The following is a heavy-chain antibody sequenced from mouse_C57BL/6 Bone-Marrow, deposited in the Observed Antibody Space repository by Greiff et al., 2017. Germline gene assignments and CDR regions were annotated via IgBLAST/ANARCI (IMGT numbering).Heavy chain of an antibody. CDR2: IFPGSGST. V-gene: IGHV1-56*01. CDR3: ARGLYYDYDGWYFDV. J-gene: IGHJ1*03. CDR1: GYTFTGHW. Sequence: VKLMESGPELVRPGASVKISCKAPGYTFTGHWMQWVRQRPGQGLEWIGEIFPGSGSTYYNEKFKGKATLTVDTSSSTAYMQLSSLTSEDSAVYFCARGLYYDYDGWYFDVWGTGTTVTVSS. D-gene: IGHD2-4*01.